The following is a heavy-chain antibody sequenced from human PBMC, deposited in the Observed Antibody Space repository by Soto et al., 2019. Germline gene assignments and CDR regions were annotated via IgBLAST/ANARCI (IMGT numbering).Heavy chain of an antibody. CDR2: ISGYNDNT. CDR3: ARAHRTDVYALDT. J-gene: IGHJ3*02. V-gene: IGHV1-18*01. CDR1: GYTFTNYG. D-gene: IGHD2-8*01. Sequence: QLQLVQSGAEVKKPGDSVKVSCKASGYTFTNYGISWVRQAPGQGLEWMGWISGYNDNTNYPQELQGRFTMTTDTSANTAYMALRSLASNDTAVYYCARAHRTDVYALDTWGQGTMVTVPS.